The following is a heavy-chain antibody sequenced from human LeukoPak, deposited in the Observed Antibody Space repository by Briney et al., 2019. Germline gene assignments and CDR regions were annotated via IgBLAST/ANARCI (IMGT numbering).Heavy chain of an antibody. J-gene: IGHJ4*02. D-gene: IGHD5-18*01. CDR2: ISGSGGST. CDR1: GFTFSSYA. V-gene: IGHV3-23*01. Sequence: PGGSLRLSCAASGFTFSSYAMSWVRQAPGKGLEWVSGISGSGGSTYYADSVKGRFTIFRDNSKNQFSLKLSSVTAADTAVYYCARHGRSGYSYGYLSDYWGQGTLVTVSS. CDR3: ARHGRSGYSYGYLSDY.